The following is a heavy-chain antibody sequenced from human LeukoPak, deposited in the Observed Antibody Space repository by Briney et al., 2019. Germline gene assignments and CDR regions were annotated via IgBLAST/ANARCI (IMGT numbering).Heavy chain of an antibody. D-gene: IGHD5-24*01. J-gene: IGHJ6*02. CDR2: ISSGSSTI. V-gene: IGHV3-48*01. CDR3: AREVGMALSEYYYYGMDV. Sequence: PGGSLRLSCAASGFTFSSYSMNWVRQAPGKGLEWVSYISSGSSTIYYADSVKGRFTISRDNAKNSLYLQMNSLRAEDTAVYYCAREVGMALSEYYYYGMDVWGQGTTVTVSS. CDR1: GFTFSSYS.